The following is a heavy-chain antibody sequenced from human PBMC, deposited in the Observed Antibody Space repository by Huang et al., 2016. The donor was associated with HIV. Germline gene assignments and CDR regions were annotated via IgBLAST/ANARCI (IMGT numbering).Heavy chain of an antibody. CDR1: GFSISIYW. Sequence: EVQLVESGGGLVQPGGSLRLSCAASGFSISIYWMHWVRQAPGKGLVWVSRSNSDGSSTSYADSVKGRFTSSRDNAKNTLYLQMNSLRAEDTAVYYCARDPRIQSWLNFFDYWGQGTLVSVSS. D-gene: IGHD3-22*01. CDR3: ARDPRIQSWLNFFDY. CDR2: SNSDGSST. V-gene: IGHV3-74*01. J-gene: IGHJ4*02.